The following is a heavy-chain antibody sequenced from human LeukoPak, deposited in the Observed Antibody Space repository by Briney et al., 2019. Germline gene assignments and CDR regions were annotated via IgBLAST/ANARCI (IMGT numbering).Heavy chain of an antibody. CDR1: GFTFSNAW. D-gene: IGHD3-3*01. V-gene: IGHV3-15*01. Sequence: PGGSLRLSCAASGFTFSNAWMSWVRQAPGKGLEWVGRIKSKTDGGTTDYAAPVKGRFTISRDDSRNTLYLQMNSLKTEDTAVYYCTTANVLRFRLNWFDPWGQGTLVTVSS. J-gene: IGHJ5*02. CDR3: TTANVLRFRLNWFDP. CDR2: IKSKTDGGTT.